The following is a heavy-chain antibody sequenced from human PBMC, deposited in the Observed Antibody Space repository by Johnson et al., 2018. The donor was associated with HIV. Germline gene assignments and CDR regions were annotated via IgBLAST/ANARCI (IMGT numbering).Heavy chain of an antibody. D-gene: IGHD4-17*01. CDR1: GITFSSYG. V-gene: IGHV3-30*03. CDR2: IRYDGTNN. CDR3: ARGRKTVTTVRPSAFDI. J-gene: IGHJ3*02. Sequence: QVQLVESGGGVVQPGRSLRLSCAASGITFSSYGMHWVRQAPGKGLEWVAFIRYDGTNNYYADSVRGRFTISRDNSKNTVWLQLNSLRAGDTAVYYCARGRKTVTTVRPSAFDIWGQGTMVTVSS.